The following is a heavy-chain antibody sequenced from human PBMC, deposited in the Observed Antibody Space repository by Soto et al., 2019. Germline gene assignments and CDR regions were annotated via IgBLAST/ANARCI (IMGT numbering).Heavy chain of an antibody. CDR1: GGAISTIA. CDR3: TRAQFRYTGTYVAADWFDP. CDR2: FIPSFGTA. D-gene: IGHD1-26*01. Sequence: SVKVSCKASGGAISTIAITWVRRAPGQGLEWMGAFIPSFGTAIYAQKFQGRVTISADESTSSAYMDLSSLRSDDTAVYYCTRAQFRYTGTYVAADWFDPWGQGTLVTV. J-gene: IGHJ5*02. V-gene: IGHV1-69*13.